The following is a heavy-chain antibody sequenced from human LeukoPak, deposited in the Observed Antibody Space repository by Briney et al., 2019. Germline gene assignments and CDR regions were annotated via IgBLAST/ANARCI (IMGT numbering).Heavy chain of an antibody. V-gene: IGHV3-43*02. CDR1: GFTFDNYA. Sequence: GGSLRLSCVVSGFTFDNYAMHWVRQGPGKVLEWVSLISGDGGRTYYADSVKGRFTISRDNSKNSLYLEMNSLRTEDTALYYCAKDILSGFYETFDYWGQGTLVTVSS. CDR3: AKDILSGFYETFDY. J-gene: IGHJ4*02. CDR2: ISGDGGRT. D-gene: IGHD6-19*01.